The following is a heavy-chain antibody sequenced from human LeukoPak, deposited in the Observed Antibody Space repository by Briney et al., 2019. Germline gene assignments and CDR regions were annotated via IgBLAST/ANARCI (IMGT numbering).Heavy chain of an antibody. J-gene: IGHJ4*02. CDR1: GGSISSGSYY. D-gene: IGHD3-22*01. CDR2: IYTSGST. V-gene: IGHV4-61*02. CDR3: AREAGYYYDSSGRRSDY. Sequence: TPSQTLSLTCTVSGGSISSGSYYWSWIRQPAGKGLEWIGRIYTSGSTNYNPSLKSRVTISVDTSKNQFSLKLSPVTAADTAVYSCAREAGYYYDSSGRRSDYWGQGTLVTVSS.